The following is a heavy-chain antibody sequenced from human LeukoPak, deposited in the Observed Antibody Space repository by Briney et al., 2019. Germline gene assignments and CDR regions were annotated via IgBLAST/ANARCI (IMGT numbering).Heavy chain of an antibody. CDR3: AKDFVGDI. CDR1: GFTFSSYG. J-gene: IGHJ3*02. CDR2: ISYDGSNK. Sequence: PGGSLRLSCAASGFTFSSYGMHWVRQAPGKGLEWVAVISYDGSNKYYADSVKGRFTISRDNSKNTLYLQMNSLRAEDTAVYYCAKDFVGDIWGQGTMVTVSS. D-gene: IGHD3-3*01. V-gene: IGHV3-30*18.